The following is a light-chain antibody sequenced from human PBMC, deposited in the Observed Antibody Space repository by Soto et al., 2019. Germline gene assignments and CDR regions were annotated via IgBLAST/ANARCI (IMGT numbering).Light chain of an antibody. CDR3: QQYNGHPLT. CDR1: QNVNSW. Sequence: DIQMTQSPSTLSASVGDRVTISCRASQNVNSWVAWHQQKPGKAPKLLIYKASSLESGVPSRYSGSGSGTEFTLTISSLQTYDFATYYCQQYNGHPLTFGGGTKVEIK. J-gene: IGKJ4*01. V-gene: IGKV1-5*03. CDR2: KAS.